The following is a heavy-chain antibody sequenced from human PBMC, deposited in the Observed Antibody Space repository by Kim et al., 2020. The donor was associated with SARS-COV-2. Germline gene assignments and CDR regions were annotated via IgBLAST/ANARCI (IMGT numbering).Heavy chain of an antibody. CDR1: GFTFSSYG. D-gene: IGHD2-2*01. CDR2: IWYDGSKK. CDR3: ANGGSSSSWAHLY. Sequence: GGSLRLSCAASGFTFSSYGMHWVRQAPGKGLEWVAVIWYDGSKKDYVDSVKGRFTISRDNSKNTLYLQMNSLRAEDTAVYYCANGGSSSSWAHLYWGQGTLVIVSS. J-gene: IGHJ4*02. V-gene: IGHV3-33*06.